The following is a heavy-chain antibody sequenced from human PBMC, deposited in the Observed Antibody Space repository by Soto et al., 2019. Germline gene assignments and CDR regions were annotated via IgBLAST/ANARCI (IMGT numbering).Heavy chain of an antibody. D-gene: IGHD5-12*01. CDR3: ARVDGYTYPNDY. CDR1: GFTFSAYS. Sequence: PGGSLRLSCAASGFTFSAYSMSWVRQAPGKGLEWVSSITSRSDYIYYADSLKGRFTISRDNAKNSLYLQMHSLRAEDTAFYYCARVDGYTYPNDYWGQGTLVTVYS. J-gene: IGHJ4*02. V-gene: IGHV3-21*01. CDR2: ITSRSDYI.